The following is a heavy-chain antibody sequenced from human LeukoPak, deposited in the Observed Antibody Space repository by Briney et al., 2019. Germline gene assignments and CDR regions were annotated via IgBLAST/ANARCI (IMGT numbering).Heavy chain of an antibody. J-gene: IGHJ3*02. CDR2: IKSKTDGGTT. Sequence: PGGSLRLSCAASGFTFSDYYMSWIRQAPGKGLEWVGRIKSKTDGGTTDYAAPVKGRFTISRDDSKNTLYLQMNSLRTEDTAVYYCTTLAVGHPYYDFWSGYYSDAFDIWGQGTMVTVSS. CDR3: TTLAVGHPYYDFWSGYYSDAFDI. V-gene: IGHV3-15*01. CDR1: GFTFSDYY. D-gene: IGHD3-3*01.